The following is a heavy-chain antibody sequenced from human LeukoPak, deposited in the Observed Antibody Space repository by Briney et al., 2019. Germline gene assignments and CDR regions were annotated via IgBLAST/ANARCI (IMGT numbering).Heavy chain of an antibody. CDR3: AKDPFPGAYVLGSWYFDL. D-gene: IGHD4-17*01. Sequence: PGGSLRLSCAASGFTFDDYAMHWVRQAPGKGLEWVSGISWNSGSIGYADSVKGRFTISRDNAKNSLYLQMNSLRAEDTALYYCAKDPFPGAYVLGSWYFDLWGRGTRVTVSS. J-gene: IGHJ2*01. V-gene: IGHV3-9*01. CDR1: GFTFDDYA. CDR2: ISWNSGSI.